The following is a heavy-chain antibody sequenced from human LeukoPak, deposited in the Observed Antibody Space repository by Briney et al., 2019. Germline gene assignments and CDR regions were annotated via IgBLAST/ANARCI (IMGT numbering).Heavy chain of an antibody. CDR1: GITFRSAW. V-gene: IGHV3-7*01. J-gene: IGHJ4*02. CDR3: ARDRSTVAGIDF. Sequence: GGSLRLSCVASGITFRSAWMTWVRQSPGKGLEWVASINDDGSAQYYVGSVKGRFTISRDNAKNSLFLQMNSLRAEDTAVYYCARDRSTVAGIDFWGQGTLVTVSS. D-gene: IGHD6-19*01. CDR2: INDDGSAQ.